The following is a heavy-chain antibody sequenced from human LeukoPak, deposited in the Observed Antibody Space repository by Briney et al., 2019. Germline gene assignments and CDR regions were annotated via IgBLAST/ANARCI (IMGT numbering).Heavy chain of an antibody. D-gene: IGHD6-6*01. V-gene: IGHV3-74*01. CDR1: GFTFSSYW. CDR3: GRHISSLYNYYGMDV. J-gene: IGHJ6*02. Sequence: PGGSLRLSCAASGFTFSSYWMHWVRQAPGKGLVWVSRINSDGSSTSYADSVKGRFTISRDNSKNTLYLQMNSLRAEDTAVYYCGRHISSLYNYYGMDVWGQGTTVTVSS. CDR2: INSDGSST.